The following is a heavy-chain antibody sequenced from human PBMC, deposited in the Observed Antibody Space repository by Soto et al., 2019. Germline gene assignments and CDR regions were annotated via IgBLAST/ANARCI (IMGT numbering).Heavy chain of an antibody. CDR2: INHSGST. CDR3: ARVPTTVGAHYDY. V-gene: IGHV4-34*01. Sequence: PSETLSLTCAVYGGSFSGYYWSWIRQPPGKGLEWIGEINHSGSTNYNPSLKSRVTISVDTSKNRFSLKLSSVTAADTAVYYCARVPTTVGAHYDYWGQGTLVTVSS. CDR1: GGSFSGYY. D-gene: IGHD1-26*01. J-gene: IGHJ4*02.